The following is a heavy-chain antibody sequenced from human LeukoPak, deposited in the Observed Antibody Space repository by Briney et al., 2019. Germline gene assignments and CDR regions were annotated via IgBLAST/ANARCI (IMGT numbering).Heavy chain of an antibody. V-gene: IGHV3-30-3*01. CDR2: ISYDGSNK. D-gene: IGHD2-15*01. J-gene: IGHJ4*02. CDR1: GFTFSSYA. CDR3: ARELSPLGDSYYFDY. Sequence: PGGSLRLSCAASGFTFSSYAMHWVRQAPGRGLEWVAVISYDGSNKYYADSVKGRFTISRDNSKNTLYLQMNSLRAEDTAVYYCARELSPLGDSYYFDYWGQGTLVTVSS.